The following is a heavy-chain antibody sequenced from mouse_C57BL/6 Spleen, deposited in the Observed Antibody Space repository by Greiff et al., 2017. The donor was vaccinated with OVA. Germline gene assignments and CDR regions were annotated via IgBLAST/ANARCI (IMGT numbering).Heavy chain of an antibody. J-gene: IGHJ4*01. Sequence: EVMLVESGGGLVQPGGSLSLSCAASGFTFTDYYMSWVRQPPGKALEWLGFIRNKANGYTTEYSASVKGRFTISRDNSQSILYLQMNALRAEDSATYDCARYGYYGSSLDYAMDYWGQGTSVTVSS. D-gene: IGHD1-1*01. CDR3: ARYGYYGSSLDYAMDY. V-gene: IGHV7-3*01. CDR2: IRNKANGYTT. CDR1: GFTFTDYY.